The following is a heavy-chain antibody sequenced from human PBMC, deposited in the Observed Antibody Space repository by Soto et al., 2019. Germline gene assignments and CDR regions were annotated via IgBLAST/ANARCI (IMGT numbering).Heavy chain of an antibody. CDR3: ARRVTEYCISTSCYHWFDP. CDR2: INAYNGNT. D-gene: IGHD2-2*01. CDR1: GYTFTNYI. Sequence: QAKLVQSGAEVKKPGASVKVSCKASGYTFTNYIINWVRQAPGQGLEWMGWINAYNGNTKYAQKLQGRVTMTTDTSTNTAYMELRSLRSDDTAVYYCARRVTEYCISTSCYHWFDPWGQGTLVTVSS. J-gene: IGHJ5*02. V-gene: IGHV1-18*01.